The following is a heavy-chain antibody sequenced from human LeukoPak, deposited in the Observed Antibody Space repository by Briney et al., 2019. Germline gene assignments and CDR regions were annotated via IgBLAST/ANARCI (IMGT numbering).Heavy chain of an antibody. J-gene: IGHJ6*03. CDR1: GGTFSSYS. CDR2: IMPLFNTA. Sequence: SVKVSCKASGGTFSSYSITWVRQAPGQGLEWMGGIMPLFNTANYAQQFQGRVTITTDESTSTAFMELSSLRFEDTAMYYCARVDRYHYYLDVWGKGTTVTVSS. CDR3: ARVDRYHYYLDV. V-gene: IGHV1-69*05.